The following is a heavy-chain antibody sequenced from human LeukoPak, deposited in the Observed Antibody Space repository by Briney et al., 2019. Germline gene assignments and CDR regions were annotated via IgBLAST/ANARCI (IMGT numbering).Heavy chain of an antibody. J-gene: IGHJ4*02. CDR3: ARGPKWRYYGSSGYYRRPYFDY. V-gene: IGHV4-34*01. CDR1: GGSFSGYY. Sequence: SETLSLTCAVSGGSFSGYYWSWIRQPPGKGLEWIGEINHSGSTNYNPSLKSRVTISVDTSKNQFSLKLSSVTAADTAVYYCARGPKWRYYGSSGYYRRPYFDYWGQGTLVTVSS. D-gene: IGHD3-22*01. CDR2: INHSGST.